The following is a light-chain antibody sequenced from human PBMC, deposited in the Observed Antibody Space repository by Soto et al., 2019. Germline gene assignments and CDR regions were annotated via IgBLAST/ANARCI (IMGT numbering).Light chain of an antibody. J-gene: IGLJ1*01. V-gene: IGLV2-14*01. Sequence: QSVLTQPASVSGSPGQSITISCTGSSSDVGGNKYVSWYQQYSCKSPKLMICDVSNRPSGFSNRFSGSKSGNTASLTISGLQAEDEADYYCSAFTGTTYVFGTGTKVTVL. CDR2: DVS. CDR3: SAFTGTTYV. CDR1: SSDVGGNKY.